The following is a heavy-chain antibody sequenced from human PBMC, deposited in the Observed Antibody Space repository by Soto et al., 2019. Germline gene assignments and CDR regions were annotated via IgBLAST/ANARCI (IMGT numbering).Heavy chain of an antibody. CDR1: DGSISSSSYY. CDR3: ARVGPGDGSSTSCPIDY. J-gene: IGHJ4*02. D-gene: IGHD2-2*01. V-gene: IGHV4-39*01. Sequence: SETLSLTCTVSDGSISSSSYYWGWIRQPPGKGLEWIGSIYYSGSTYYNPSLKSRVTISVDTSKNQFSLKLSSGAAADTAVYYGARVGPGDGSSTSCPIDYWGQGTLVTVSS. CDR2: IYYSGST.